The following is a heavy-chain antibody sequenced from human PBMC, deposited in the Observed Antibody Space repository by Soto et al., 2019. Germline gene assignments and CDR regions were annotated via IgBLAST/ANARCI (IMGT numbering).Heavy chain of an antibody. CDR3: ARERAFGELSYDL. CDR2: IKPEDGTT. CDR1: GFIFTRFY. V-gene: IGHV1-46*01. D-gene: IGHD1-26*01. Sequence: GASVKVSCKTSGFIFTRFYMHWVRQAPGQGPEWMGIIKPEDGTTYYAQTFQGRIIITSDTSTRTVYMEVSGPRSEDTAVYYCARERAFGELSYDLWGQGTLVTVSS. J-gene: IGHJ1*01.